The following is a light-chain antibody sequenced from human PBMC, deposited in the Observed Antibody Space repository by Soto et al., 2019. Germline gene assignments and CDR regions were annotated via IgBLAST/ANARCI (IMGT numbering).Light chain of an antibody. CDR2: GAS. CDR1: QSVNTN. CDR3: QQRLHWPIT. V-gene: IGKV3-15*01. Sequence: EIEMTQSPATLSVSPGERATLSCRASQSVNTNLAWYQQKPGQAPRLLIYGASTRAPGIPARFSGSGSGTEFTLTVSSLQSEDFAVYYCQQRLHWPITFGQGTRLEIK. J-gene: IGKJ5*01.